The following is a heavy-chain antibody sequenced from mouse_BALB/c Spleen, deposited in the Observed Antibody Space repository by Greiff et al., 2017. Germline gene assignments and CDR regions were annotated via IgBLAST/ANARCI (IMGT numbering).Heavy chain of an antibody. CDR2: IHYSGST. V-gene: IGHV3-1*02. CDR1: GYSITSGYS. J-gene: IGHJ2*01. Sequence: EVKLQESGPDLVKPSQSLSLTCTVTGYSITSGYSWHWIRQFPGNKLEWMGYIHYSGSTNYNPSLKSRISITRDTSKNQFFLQLNSVTTEDTATYYCARGAPYYGSSSGFDYWGQGTTLTVSS. CDR3: ARGAPYYGSSSGFDY. D-gene: IGHD1-1*01.